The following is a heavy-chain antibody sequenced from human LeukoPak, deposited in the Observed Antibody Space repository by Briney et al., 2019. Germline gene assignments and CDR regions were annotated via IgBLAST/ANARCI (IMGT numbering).Heavy chain of an antibody. CDR2: IYYSGST. V-gene: IGHV4-39*01. CDR1: GGSISSSSYY. Sequence: SETLSLTCTVSGGSISSSSYYWGWIRQPPGKGLEWIGNIYYSGSTSYNPSLKSRVTISVDTSKNQFSLKLSSVTAADTAVYYCARSMYSSAWYNDYWGQGTLVTVSS. J-gene: IGHJ4*02. CDR3: ARSMYSSAWYNDY. D-gene: IGHD6-19*01.